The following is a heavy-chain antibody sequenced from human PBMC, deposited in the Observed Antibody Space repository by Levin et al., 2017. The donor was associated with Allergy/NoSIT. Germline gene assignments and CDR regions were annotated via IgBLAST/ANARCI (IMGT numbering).Heavy chain of an antibody. V-gene: IGHV3-53*01. CDR3: ARDWPFGSGPYDAFDT. D-gene: IGHD3-10*01. J-gene: IGHJ3*02. CDR1: GFTMSTNY. Sequence: PGGSLRLSCTASGFTMSTNYMSRVRQAPGKGLEWVSLIYTGGSTYYADSVKGRFTISRDNSKNTLFLQMNSLSAEDTAMYYCARDWPFGSGPYDAFDTWGPGTMVTVSS. CDR2: IYTGGST.